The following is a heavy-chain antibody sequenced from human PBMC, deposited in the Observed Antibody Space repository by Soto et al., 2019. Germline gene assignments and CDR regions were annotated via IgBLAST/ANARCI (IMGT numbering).Heavy chain of an antibody. D-gene: IGHD1-26*01. J-gene: IGHJ4*02. CDR1: GFTFSSYA. CDR3: AREGEVVGATHFAY. Sequence: QVQLVESGGGVVQPGRSLRLSCAASGFTFSSYAMHWVRQAPGKGLEWVAVISYDGSNKYYADSVKGRFTISRDNSKNARHLQMYSLRAVDWAGYYCAREGEVVGATHFAYWGQGTLVTVSS. V-gene: IGHV3-30-3*01. CDR2: ISYDGSNK.